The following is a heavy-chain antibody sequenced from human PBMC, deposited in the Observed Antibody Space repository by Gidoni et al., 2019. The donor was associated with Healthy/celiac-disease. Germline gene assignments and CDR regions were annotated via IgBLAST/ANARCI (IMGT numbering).Heavy chain of an antibody. CDR2: INPSGGST. CDR3: ARDTVDYDYVWGSYRFHRWFDP. D-gene: IGHD3-16*02. J-gene: IGHJ5*02. Sequence: QVQLVQSGAEVKKPGASVKVSCKASGYTFTSYYMHWVRQAPGQGLEWMGIINPSGGSTSYAQKFQGRVTMTRDTSTSTVYMELSSLRSEDTAVYYCARDTVDYDYVWGSYRFHRWFDPWGQGTLVTVSS. V-gene: IGHV1-46*03. CDR1: GYTFTSYY.